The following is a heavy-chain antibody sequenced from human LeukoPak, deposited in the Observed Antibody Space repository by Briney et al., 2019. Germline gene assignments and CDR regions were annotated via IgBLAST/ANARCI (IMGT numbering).Heavy chain of an antibody. CDR2: IIPIFGIA. CDR3: ARGPMATIGSGDY. D-gene: IGHD5-24*01. Sequence: SVKVSCKASGGTFSSYAISWVRQAPGQGLEWMGRIIPIFGIANYAQKSQGRVTITADKSTSTAYMELSSLRSEDTAVYYCARGPMATIGSGDYWGQGTLVTVSS. CDR1: GGTFSSYA. V-gene: IGHV1-69*04. J-gene: IGHJ4*02.